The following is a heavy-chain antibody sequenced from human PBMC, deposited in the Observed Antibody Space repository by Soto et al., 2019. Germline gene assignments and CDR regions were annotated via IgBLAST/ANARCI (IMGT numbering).Heavy chain of an antibody. CDR2: VYHSGST. CDR3: TSSYSTFSSPDA. J-gene: IGHJ5*02. D-gene: IGHD6-13*01. V-gene: IGHV4-59*01. Sequence: PSETLSLTCSVSGGSMRNYYWNWIRQPPGRGLEWIGYVYHSGSTNYNPSLKSRVSMSVDVSRNHFSLTLHSVTAADTAVYFCTSSYSTFSSPDAWGQGTLVTVSS. CDR1: GGSMRNYY.